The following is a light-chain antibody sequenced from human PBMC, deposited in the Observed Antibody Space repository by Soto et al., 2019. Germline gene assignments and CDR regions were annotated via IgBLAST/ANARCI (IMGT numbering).Light chain of an antibody. V-gene: IGKV1-33*01. CDR2: DAS. CDR1: QDINTY. J-gene: IGKJ5*01. Sequence: IQLTQSPSSLSVSVGDRVTITCQTSQDINTYLNWYQQKPGRAPKLLIYDASNLETGVASRFSGSGSGTHFTFTINSLQPEDVGTFYCQQYRTFPITFGQGTRLEIK. CDR3: QQYRTFPIT.